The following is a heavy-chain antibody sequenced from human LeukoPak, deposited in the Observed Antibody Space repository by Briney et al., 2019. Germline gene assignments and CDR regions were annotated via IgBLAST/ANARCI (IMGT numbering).Heavy chain of an antibody. Sequence: GGSLRLSCAASGFTFSTYWMSWVRQAPGKGLEWVANIQQDGNEKYYVDSVKGRFTISRDNAKNSLYLQMNSLRAEDTAVYYCARVIAVAGKNKDYWGQGTLVTVSS. J-gene: IGHJ4*02. V-gene: IGHV3-7*04. CDR3: ARVIAVAGKNKDY. D-gene: IGHD6-19*01. CDR2: IQQDGNEK. CDR1: GFTFSTYW.